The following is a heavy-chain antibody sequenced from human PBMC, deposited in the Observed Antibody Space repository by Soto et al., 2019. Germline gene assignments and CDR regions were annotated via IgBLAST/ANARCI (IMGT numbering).Heavy chain of an antibody. CDR3: ARAGDTMVRGVIIMNYYGMDV. CDR2: IHHSGTT. V-gene: IGHV4-38-2*01. Sequence: PSETLSLTCAVSGYSISSGYYWGWIRQPPGKGLEWIGNIHHSGTTHYNPSLKSRVTISINRSKNQFSLKLSSVTAADTAVYYCARAGDTMVRGVIIMNYYGMDVWGQGTTVTVSS. CDR1: GYSISSGYY. J-gene: IGHJ6*02. D-gene: IGHD3-10*01.